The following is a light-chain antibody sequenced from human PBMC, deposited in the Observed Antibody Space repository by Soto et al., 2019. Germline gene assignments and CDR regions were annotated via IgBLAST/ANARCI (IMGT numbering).Light chain of an antibody. CDR3: QQYNSYWT. J-gene: IGKJ1*01. CDR2: DAS. Sequence: DIQMTQSPSTLSASVGDRVTITCRASQSISSWLAWYQQKPGKAPKLLIYDASSLESGVPSRFSGSGSGTEFTLNISSLQPDDFATYYCQQYNSYWTFRPATTV. CDR1: QSISSW. V-gene: IGKV1-5*01.